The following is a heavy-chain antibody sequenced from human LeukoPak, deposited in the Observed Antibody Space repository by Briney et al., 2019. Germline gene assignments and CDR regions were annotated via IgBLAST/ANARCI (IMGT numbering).Heavy chain of an antibody. J-gene: IGHJ4*02. V-gene: IGHV4-59*08. CDR3: ARTYSSGWYRYFDY. Sequence: SETLSLTCTVSGGSISSYYWSWIRQPPGKGLEWIGYIYYSGSTNYNPSLKSRVTISVDTSKSQFSLRLSSVTATDTAVYYCARTYSSGWYRYFDYWGQGILVTVSS. D-gene: IGHD6-19*01. CDR2: IYYSGST. CDR1: GGSISSYY.